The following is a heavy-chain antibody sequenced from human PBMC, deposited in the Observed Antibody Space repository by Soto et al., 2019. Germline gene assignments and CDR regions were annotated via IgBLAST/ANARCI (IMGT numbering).Heavy chain of an antibody. CDR3: ARLGGYCSSTSCYGFYGMDV. CDR2: IYHSGST. D-gene: IGHD2-2*01. CDR1: GGSISSSNW. J-gene: IGHJ6*02. Sequence: SETLSLTCAVSGGSISSSNWWSWVRQPPGKGLEWIGEIYHSGSTNYNPSLKSRVTISVDTSKNHFSLKLSSVTAADTAVYYCARLGGYCSSTSCYGFYGMDVWGQGTTVT. V-gene: IGHV4-4*02.